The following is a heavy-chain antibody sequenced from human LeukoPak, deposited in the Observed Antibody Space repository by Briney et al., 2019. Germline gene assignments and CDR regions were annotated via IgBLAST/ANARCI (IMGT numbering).Heavy chain of an antibody. J-gene: IGHJ4*02. CDR3: ARDRSSGWYFDY. Sequence: SETLSLTCTVSGGSISSYYWSWIRQPPGKGLEWIGYIYYSGSTNYNPSLKSQVTISVDTSKNQFSLKLSSVTAADTAVYYCARDRSSGWYFDYWGQGTLVTVSS. CDR1: GGSISSYY. D-gene: IGHD6-19*01. V-gene: IGHV4-59*01. CDR2: IYYSGST.